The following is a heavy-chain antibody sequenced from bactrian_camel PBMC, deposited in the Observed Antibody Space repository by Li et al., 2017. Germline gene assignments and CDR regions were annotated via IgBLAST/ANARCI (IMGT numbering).Heavy chain of an antibody. CDR1: GFTVSSSH. D-gene: IGHD5*01. J-gene: IGHJ4*01. V-gene: IGHV3S40*01. CDR2: IDSAGTT. CDR3: LRGFVD. Sequence: VQLVESGGGLAQPGGSLRLSCAASGFTVSSSHMSWVRQPPGKGLEWVSTIDSAGTTYYAASMKGRFTISRDNAKNTVYLQMNSLKSEDTAAYYCLRGFVDWGQGTQVTV.